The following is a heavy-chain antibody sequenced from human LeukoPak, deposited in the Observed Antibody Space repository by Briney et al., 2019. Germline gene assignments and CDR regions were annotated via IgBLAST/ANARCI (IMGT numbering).Heavy chain of an antibody. V-gene: IGHV3-7*01. Sequence: PGGSLRLSCAASGFTFSSYWMSWVRQAPGKGLEWVANIKQDGSEKYYMDSVKGRFTISRDNAKNSLYLQMNSLRAEDTAVYYCATEKRGYSYGSPAALGYWGQGTLVTVSS. J-gene: IGHJ4*02. D-gene: IGHD5-18*01. CDR1: GFTFSSYW. CDR3: ATEKRGYSYGSPAALGY. CDR2: IKQDGSEK.